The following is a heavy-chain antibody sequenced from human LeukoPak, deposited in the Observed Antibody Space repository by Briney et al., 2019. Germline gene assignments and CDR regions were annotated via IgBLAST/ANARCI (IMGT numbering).Heavy chain of an antibody. CDR1: GFTFSAYA. J-gene: IGHJ3*02. CDR3: AREGPTTAVGSGAPDI. V-gene: IGHV3-23*01. Sequence: GGSLRLSCAASGFTFSAYAMSWVRQAPGKGLEWVSSISGSGGSTYYADSVKGRFTISRDNSKNTLYLQMNSLRAEDTAVYYCAREGPTTAVGSGAPDIWGLGTMVTVSS. D-gene: IGHD6-13*01. CDR2: ISGSGGST.